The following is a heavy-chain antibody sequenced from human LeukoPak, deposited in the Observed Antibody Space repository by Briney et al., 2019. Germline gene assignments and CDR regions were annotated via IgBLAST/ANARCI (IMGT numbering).Heavy chain of an antibody. V-gene: IGHV1-46*01. CDR1: GYTFTNYY. J-gene: IGHJ3*02. CDR2: INPNGGST. CDR3: ARGVSGWYRAAFDI. D-gene: IGHD6-19*01. Sequence: ASVKVSCKASGYTFTNYYIHWVRQAPGQGLEWMGIINPNGGSTIYAQKFQGRVTMTRDTSTSTVYMELSSLRSEDTAVYYCARGVSGWYRAAFDIWGQETMVTVSS.